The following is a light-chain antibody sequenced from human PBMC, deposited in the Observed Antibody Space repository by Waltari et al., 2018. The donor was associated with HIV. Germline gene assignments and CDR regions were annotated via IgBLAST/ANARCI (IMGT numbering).Light chain of an antibody. CDR2: AAS. Sequence: GERATLSCRASQSLSSNYLAWYQEKPGQAPRLLIYAASSRASGIPDRFSGSGAGTDFTLTISRLEPEDFAVYYCQQYGSSPPITFGQGTRLEIK. V-gene: IGKV3-20*01. CDR3: QQYGSSPPIT. J-gene: IGKJ5*01. CDR1: QSLSSNY.